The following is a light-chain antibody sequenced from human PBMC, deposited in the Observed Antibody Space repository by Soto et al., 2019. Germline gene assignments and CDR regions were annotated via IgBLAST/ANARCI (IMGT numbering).Light chain of an antibody. V-gene: IGLV2-11*01. J-gene: IGLJ3*02. CDR3: CSYAGSYILV. CDR2: DIS. Sequence: QSVLTQPRSVSGSPGQSVTISCTGTSSTVGAYNYVSWYQQHPGNAPKLIVYDISERPSGVPNRFSGSKSGNTASLTISGLQADDEADYYCCSYAGSYILVFGGGTKLTVL. CDR1: SSTVGAYNY.